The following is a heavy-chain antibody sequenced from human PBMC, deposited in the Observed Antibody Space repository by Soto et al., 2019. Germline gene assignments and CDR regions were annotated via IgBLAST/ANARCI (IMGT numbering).Heavy chain of an antibody. D-gene: IGHD2-2*01. CDR3: GNLASSSLSPHYYFDY. Sequence: EVQLLESGGGLVQPGGSLRLSCAASGFTVNNYAMGWVRQAPGKGREWVSAITDSGDDTYYIDSVKGRFTISRDNAKSTMNLQMSSLRAEDTAIYDCGNLASSSLSPHYYFDYWGKGSLVTVSS. V-gene: IGHV3-23*01. CDR1: GFTVNNYA. J-gene: IGHJ4*02. CDR2: ITDSGDDT.